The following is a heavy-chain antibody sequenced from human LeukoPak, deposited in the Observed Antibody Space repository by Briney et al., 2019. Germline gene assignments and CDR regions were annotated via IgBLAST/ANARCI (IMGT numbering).Heavy chain of an antibody. CDR2: IYHSGST. V-gene: IGHV4-30-2*01. CDR1: GGSISSGGYY. CDR3: ARDLYVVPAARGDAFDI. D-gene: IGHD2-2*01. J-gene: IGHJ3*02. Sequence: KTSQTLSLTCTVSGGSISSGGYYWSWIRQPPGKGLEWIGYIYHSGSTYYNPSLKSRVTISVDRSKNQFSLKLSSVTAADTAVYYCARDLYVVPAARGDAFDIWAKGQWSPSLQ.